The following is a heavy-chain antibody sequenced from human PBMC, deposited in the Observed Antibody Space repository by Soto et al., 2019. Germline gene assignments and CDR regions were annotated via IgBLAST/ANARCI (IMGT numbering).Heavy chain of an antibody. J-gene: IGHJ6*03. D-gene: IGHD4-17*01. Sequence: ASVKVSCKASGYTFTSYGISWVRQAPGQGLEWMGWISAYNGNTNYAQKLQGRVTMTTDTSTSTAYMELRSLRSDDTAVYYCARTWYGDYDRHRGYYMDVWGKGTTVTVSS. CDR1: GYTFTSYG. V-gene: IGHV1-18*01. CDR3: ARTWYGDYDRHRGYYMDV. CDR2: ISAYNGNT.